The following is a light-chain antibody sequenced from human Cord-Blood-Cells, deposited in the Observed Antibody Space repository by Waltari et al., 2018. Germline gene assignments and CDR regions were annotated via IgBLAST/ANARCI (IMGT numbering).Light chain of an antibody. CDR2: GVS. V-gene: IGLV2-8*01. J-gene: IGLJ3*02. Sequence: QSVLTHPPSASGSPGQSLTISCTATSSDVGCSNYVSWYQQHTGKAPKLMIYGVSERPSWVPDRCSGSKSGNTASLTVSGLQGEDEADYYCNENAGNGNSVFGGGTKLTIL. CDR1: SSDVGCSNY. CDR3: NENAGNGNSV.